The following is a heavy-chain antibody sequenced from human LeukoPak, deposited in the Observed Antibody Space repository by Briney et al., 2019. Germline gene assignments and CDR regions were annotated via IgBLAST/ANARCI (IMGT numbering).Heavy chain of an antibody. CDR3: ARDTFGSQKGSDY. J-gene: IGHJ4*02. Sequence: GASVKVSCKVSGYTFTSLFITWVRQAPGQGLEWMAWFSTYNGNTVYAQKVQGRVTLTTDTSTSTAFMELRSLTSDDTAVYYCARDTFGSQKGSDYWGQGTLVTVSS. CDR2: FSTYNGNT. CDR1: GYTFTSLF. V-gene: IGHV1-18*01. D-gene: IGHD2/OR15-2a*01.